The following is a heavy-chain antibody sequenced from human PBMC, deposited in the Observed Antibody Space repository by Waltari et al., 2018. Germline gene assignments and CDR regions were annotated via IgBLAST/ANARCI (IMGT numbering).Heavy chain of an antibody. Sequence: EVQLLESGGGLVQPGGSLRLSCAASGFPFSSYAMSWVRQAPGKGLEGVSAIRGSGGSTYYADSVKCRFTSSRDNSKNTLYLQMNSLRAEDTAVYYCAKVTTDYWGQGTLVTVSS. J-gene: IGHJ4*02. D-gene: IGHD4-17*01. CDR1: GFPFSSYA. V-gene: IGHV3-23*01. CDR2: IRGSGGST. CDR3: AKVTTDY.